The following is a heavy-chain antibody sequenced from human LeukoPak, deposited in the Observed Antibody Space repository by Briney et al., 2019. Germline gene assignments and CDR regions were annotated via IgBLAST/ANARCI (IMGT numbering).Heavy chain of an antibody. Sequence: ASETLSLTCTVSGGSISNYYWSWIRQPPGKGLECMGYIYYSGTTNYNPSPKSRVTISVDTSKNQFSLKLSSVTAADTAVYYCARHGGYSSPYLHWGQGTLVTVSS. CDR2: IYYSGTT. J-gene: IGHJ1*01. V-gene: IGHV4-59*08. CDR1: GGSISNYY. D-gene: IGHD6-13*01. CDR3: ARHGGYSSPYLH.